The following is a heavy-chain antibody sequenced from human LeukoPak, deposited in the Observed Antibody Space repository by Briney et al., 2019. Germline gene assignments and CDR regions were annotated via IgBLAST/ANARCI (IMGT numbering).Heavy chain of an antibody. Sequence: ASVKVSCKASGYTFTSYGISWVRQAPGQGPEWMGGISAYNGNTNYAQKFQGRVTMTTDTSTSTAYMELRSLRSDDTAVYYCARVSVATITFGYAFDIWGQGTMVTVSS. D-gene: IGHD5-12*01. V-gene: IGHV1-18*01. CDR1: GYTFTSYG. CDR2: ISAYNGNT. CDR3: ARVSVATITFGYAFDI. J-gene: IGHJ3*02.